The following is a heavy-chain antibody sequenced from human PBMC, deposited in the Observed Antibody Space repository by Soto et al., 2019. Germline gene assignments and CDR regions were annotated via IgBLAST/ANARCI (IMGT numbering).Heavy chain of an antibody. CDR3: AKDGYDSSGYQYYYYGMDV. Sequence: GSLRLTCAASVFSFSSYALSWVRQAPGKGLEWVSAISGSGGSTYYADSVKGRFTISRDNSKNTLYLQMNSLRAEDTAVYYCAKDGYDSSGYQYYYYGMDVWGQGTTVTVSS. V-gene: IGHV3-23*01. CDR2: ISGSGGST. J-gene: IGHJ6*02. D-gene: IGHD3-22*01. CDR1: VFSFSSYA.